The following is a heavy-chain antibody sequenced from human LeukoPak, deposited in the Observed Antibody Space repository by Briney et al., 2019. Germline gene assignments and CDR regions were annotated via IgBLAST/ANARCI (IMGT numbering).Heavy chain of an antibody. Sequence: PSETLSLTCTVSGGSISSSSYYWGWIRQPSGKGLEWIGSIYYSGSTYYNPSLKSRVTISVDTSKNQFSLKLSSVTAADTAVYYCARLGGASYYYYMDVWGKGTTVTVSS. V-gene: IGHV4-39*01. CDR2: IYYSGST. J-gene: IGHJ6*03. CDR3: ARLGGASYYYYMDV. CDR1: GGSISSSSYY.